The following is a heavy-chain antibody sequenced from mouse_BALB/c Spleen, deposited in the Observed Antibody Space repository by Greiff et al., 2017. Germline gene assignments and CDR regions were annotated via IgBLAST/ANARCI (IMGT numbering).Heavy chain of an antibody. D-gene: IGHD2-4*01. J-gene: IGHJ2*01. V-gene: IGHV5-6-5*01. CDR2: ISSGGST. Sequence: EVQLVESGGGLVKPGGSLKLSCAASGFTFSSYAMSWVRQTPEKRLEWVASISSGGSTYYPDRVKGRFTISRDNARNILYLQMSSLRSEDTAMYYCARDYPLLDYWGQGTTLTVSS. CDR1: GFTFSSYA. CDR3: ARDYPLLDY.